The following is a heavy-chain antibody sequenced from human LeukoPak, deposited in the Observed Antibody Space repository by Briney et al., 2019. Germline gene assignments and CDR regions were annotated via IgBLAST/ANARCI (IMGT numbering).Heavy chain of an antibody. D-gene: IGHD3-22*01. Sequence: GGSLRLSCAASGFTFSSYEMNWVRQAPGKGLEWVSYISSSGSTIYYADSVKGRFTISRDNAKNSLYLQLNSLRVEDTAVYYCAKDHSYHSSGHYLWRGYSFDYWGQGTLVTVSS. CDR2: ISSSGSTI. V-gene: IGHV3-48*03. J-gene: IGHJ4*02. CDR3: AKDHSYHSSGHYLWRGYSFDY. CDR1: GFTFSSYE.